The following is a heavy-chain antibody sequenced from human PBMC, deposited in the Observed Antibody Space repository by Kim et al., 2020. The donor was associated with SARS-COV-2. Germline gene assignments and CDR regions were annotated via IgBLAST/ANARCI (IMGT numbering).Heavy chain of an antibody. V-gene: IGHV4-34*01. CDR1: GGSFSNYY. CDR3: AGIEVFDFDY. Sequence: SETLSLTCAVYGGSFSNYYWSWIRQSPGKGLEWIGEINHSGNTNYNPSLKSRVTISVDTSKNQFSLKLSSVTAADTAVYYCAGIEVFDFDYWGQGTLVTV. J-gene: IGHJ4*02. CDR2: INHSGNT. D-gene: IGHD2-21*01.